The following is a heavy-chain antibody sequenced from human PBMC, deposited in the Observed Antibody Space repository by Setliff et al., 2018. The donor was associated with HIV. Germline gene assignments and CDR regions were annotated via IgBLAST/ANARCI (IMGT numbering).Heavy chain of an antibody. D-gene: IGHD6-19*01. J-gene: IGHJ4*02. V-gene: IGHV1-46*01. CDR3: VAGSGWKGDS. CDR2: INPSGGST. CDR1: GYTFTSYY. Sequence: ASVKVSCKASGYTFTSYYMHWVRQAPGQGLEWMGIINPSGGSTSYAQRFQGRVTITRDMSTSTVYMELRSLRSEDTAVYYCVAGSGWKGDSWGQGTLVTVSS.